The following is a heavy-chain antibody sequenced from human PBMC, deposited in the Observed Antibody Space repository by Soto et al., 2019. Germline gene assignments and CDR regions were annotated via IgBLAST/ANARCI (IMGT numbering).Heavy chain of an antibody. V-gene: IGHV3-11*04. Sequence: GGSLRLSCAASGFTFSDYYMSWIRQAPGKGLEWVSYISSSGSTIYYADSVKGRFTISRDNAKNSLYLQMNSLRVEDTAVYYCTKEKSVMDSGYDAFDIWGRGTTVTVSS. D-gene: IGHD5-12*01. CDR1: GFTFSDYY. CDR3: TKEKSVMDSGYDAFDI. CDR2: ISSSGSTI. J-gene: IGHJ3*02.